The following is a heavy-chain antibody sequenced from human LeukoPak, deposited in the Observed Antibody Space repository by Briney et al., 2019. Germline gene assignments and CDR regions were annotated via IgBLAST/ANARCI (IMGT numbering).Heavy chain of an antibody. J-gene: IGHJ5*02. D-gene: IGHD1-26*01. CDR2: FIPILGIA. V-gene: IGHV1-69*04. CDR1: GGTFSSYA. CDR3: ARGEVGAIPNWFDP. Sequence: SVKVSCKASGGTFSSYAISWVRQAPGQGLEWMGRFIPILGIANYAQKFQGRVTITADKSTSTAYMELSSLRSEDTAVYYCARGEVGAIPNWFDPWGQGTLVTVSS.